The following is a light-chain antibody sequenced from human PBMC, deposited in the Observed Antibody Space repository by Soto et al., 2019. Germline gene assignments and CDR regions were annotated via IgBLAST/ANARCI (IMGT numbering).Light chain of an antibody. CDR3: EQYHDWPPLT. CDR2: SAS. Sequence: MTQSQASVSVSPGERVIVSCRASQTISSNLAWYQLKPGQPPRLLFYSASARATGTSARFSCTGSGTEFTLTISSLQSEDVAIYYCEQYHDWPPLTFGGGTKVQIK. V-gene: IGKV3-15*01. CDR1: QTISSN. J-gene: IGKJ4*01.